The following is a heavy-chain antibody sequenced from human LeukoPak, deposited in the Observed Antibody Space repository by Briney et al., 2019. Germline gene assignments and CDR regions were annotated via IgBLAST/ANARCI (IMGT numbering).Heavy chain of an antibody. J-gene: IGHJ4*02. CDR2: ITKSGSSM. D-gene: IGHD3-22*01. CDR3: ARERSGYYGTFDY. CDR1: GFSFSDYY. V-gene: IGHV3-11*01. Sequence: PGGPLRLSCAASGFSFSDYYMSWIRQAPGKGLEWVSYITKSGSSMYYADSVKGRFTISRDNAKNSLYLQMNSLSADDTAVYYCARERSGYYGTFDYWGQGTVVTVSS.